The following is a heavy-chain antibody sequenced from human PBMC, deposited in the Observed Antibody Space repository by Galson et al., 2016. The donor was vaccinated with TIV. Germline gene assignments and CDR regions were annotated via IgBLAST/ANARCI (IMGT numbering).Heavy chain of an antibody. CDR1: SGSISSSNW. J-gene: IGHJ4*02. D-gene: IGHD1-14*01. CDR3: AKITNTLGTYYFDY. Sequence: CAVSSGSISSSNWWSWVRQPPGKGLEWIGEMSPSGSTNYNPSLKSRVTISVDKSKNQFSLKLSSVIAADTAVYYCAKITNTLGTYYFDYWGQGTLVTVSS. V-gene: IGHV4-4*02. CDR2: MSPSGST.